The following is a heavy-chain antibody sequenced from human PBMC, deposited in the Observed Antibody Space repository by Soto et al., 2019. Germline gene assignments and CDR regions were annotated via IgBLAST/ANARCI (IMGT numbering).Heavy chain of an antibody. CDR1: GGTFSSYA. CDR3: AREGSGSYSAFDI. J-gene: IGHJ3*02. V-gene: IGHV1-69*13. Sequence: SVKVSCKASGGTFSSYAISWVRQAPGEGLEWMGGIIPIFGTANYAQKFQGRVTITADESTSTAYMELSSLRSEDTAVYYCAREGSGSYSAFDIWGQGTMVTVSS. CDR2: IIPIFGTA. D-gene: IGHD1-26*01.